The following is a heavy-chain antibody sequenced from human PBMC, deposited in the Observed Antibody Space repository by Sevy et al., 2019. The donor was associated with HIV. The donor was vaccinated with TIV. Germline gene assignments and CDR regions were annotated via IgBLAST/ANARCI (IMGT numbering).Heavy chain of an antibody. CDR3: AKGDRTFYGLDV. D-gene: IGHD2-15*01. J-gene: IGHJ6*02. Sequence: GGSLRLSCAASGFTVSSNYMSWVRQAPGKGLEWVSAISGSAGSTYYADLVQGRFTISRDKSKNTLYLQMNSLRAEDTAVYYCAKGDRTFYGLDVWGQGTTVTVSS. CDR1: GFTVSSNY. CDR2: ISGSAGST. V-gene: IGHV3-23*01.